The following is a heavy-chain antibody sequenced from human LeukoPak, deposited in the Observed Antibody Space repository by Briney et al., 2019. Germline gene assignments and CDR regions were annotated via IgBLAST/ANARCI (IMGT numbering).Heavy chain of an antibody. D-gene: IGHD1-14*01. CDR1: GFIFSNYW. CDR2: IKQDGIEK. CDR3: ARITPRYFDY. Sequence: QSGGSLTLSCAASGFIFSNYWMTWVRHPPGEGLEWVANIKQDGIEKYYVDSVKGRFTISRDNAKNSLFLQMDSLSAEDTAVYYCARITPRYFDYWGQGTLVTVSS. V-gene: IGHV3-7*05. J-gene: IGHJ4*02.